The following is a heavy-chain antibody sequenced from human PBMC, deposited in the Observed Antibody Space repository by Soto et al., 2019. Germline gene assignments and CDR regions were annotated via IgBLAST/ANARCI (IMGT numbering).Heavy chain of an antibody. D-gene: IGHD2-2*01. V-gene: IGHV1-18*01. CDR3: ARDCSSTSCSRQRVDY. Sequence: ASVKVSCKASGYTFTSYGISWVRQAPGQGLEWMGWISAYNGNTNYAQKLQGRVTMTTDTSTSTAYMELRSLRSDDTAVYYCARDCSSTSCSRQRVDYWGQGTLVTVSS. J-gene: IGHJ4*02. CDR2: ISAYNGNT. CDR1: GYTFTSYG.